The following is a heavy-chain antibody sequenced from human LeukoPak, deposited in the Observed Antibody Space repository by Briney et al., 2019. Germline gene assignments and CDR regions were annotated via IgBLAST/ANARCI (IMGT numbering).Heavy chain of an antibody. CDR2: IYYSGST. D-gene: IGHD3-3*01. J-gene: IGHJ6*02. CDR3: ASRYDFWSGYNYYYYDMDV. CDR1: GGSISSSSYY. V-gene: IGHV4-39*01. Sequence: SETLSLTCTVSGGSISSSSYYWGWIRQPPGKGLEWVGSIYYSGSTYYNPSLKSRVTISVDTSKNQFSLKLSSMTAADTAVYYCASRYDFWSGYNYYYYDMDVWGQGTTVTVSS.